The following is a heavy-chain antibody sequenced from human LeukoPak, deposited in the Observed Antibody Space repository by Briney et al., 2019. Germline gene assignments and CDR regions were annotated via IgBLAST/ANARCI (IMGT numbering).Heavy chain of an antibody. J-gene: IGHJ4*02. CDR3: ARELTVVVPAAHLDY. Sequence: GGSLRLSCAASGFTFSSYEMNWVRQAPGKGLEWVSYISSSGSTIYYADSVKGRFTISRDNAKNPLYLQMNSLRAEDTAVYYCARELTVVVPAAHLDYWGQGTLVTVSS. D-gene: IGHD2-2*01. V-gene: IGHV3-48*03. CDR1: GFTFSSYE. CDR2: ISSSGSTI.